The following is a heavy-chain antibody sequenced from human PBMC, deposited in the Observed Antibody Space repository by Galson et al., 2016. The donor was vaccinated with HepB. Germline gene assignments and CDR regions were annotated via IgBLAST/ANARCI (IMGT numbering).Heavy chain of an antibody. D-gene: IGHD5-12*01. V-gene: IGHV3-9*01. CDR3: PGAGGFSS. CDR1: GFTFGHYA. J-gene: IGHJ5*02. CDR2: ISWNSDSI. Sequence: SLRLSCAASGFTFGHYAMHWVRQAPGKGLEWVSGISWNSDSIGYADSVKGRFTMYRDNSKNIVYLQMHSPIAEGTAVYYCPGAGGFSSWGQGTLVTVSS.